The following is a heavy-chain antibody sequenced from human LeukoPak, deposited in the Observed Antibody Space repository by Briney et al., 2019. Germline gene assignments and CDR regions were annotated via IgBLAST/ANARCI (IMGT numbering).Heavy chain of an antibody. Sequence: SQTLSLTCSVSGGSISNGSYYWSWIRQPAGKGLEWIGRIYISGSASYNPSLKSRVTFSVDTSKNQFSLKLTSVTAADTAVYYCARVYDFWSGYFYYYYMDVWGKGTTVTVSS. D-gene: IGHD3-3*01. CDR3: ARVYDFWSGYFYYYYMDV. J-gene: IGHJ6*03. CDR2: IYISGSA. V-gene: IGHV4-61*02. CDR1: GGSISNGSYY.